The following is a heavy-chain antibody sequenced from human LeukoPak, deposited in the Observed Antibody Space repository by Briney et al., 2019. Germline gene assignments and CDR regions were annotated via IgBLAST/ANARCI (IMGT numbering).Heavy chain of an antibody. CDR1: GGTFSSYA. V-gene: IGHV1-46*01. Sequence: ASVKVSCKASGGTFSSYAIIWVRQAPGQGLEWMGIINPSGGSTSYAQKFQGRVTMTRDTSTSTVYMELSSLRSEDTAVYYCARVSGYDSDYYYYGMDVWGQGTTVTVSS. CDR3: ARVSGYDSDYYYYGMDV. D-gene: IGHD5-12*01. J-gene: IGHJ6*02. CDR2: INPSGGST.